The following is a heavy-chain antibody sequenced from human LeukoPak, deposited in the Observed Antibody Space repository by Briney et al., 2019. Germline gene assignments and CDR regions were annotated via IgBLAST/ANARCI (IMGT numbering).Heavy chain of an antibody. CDR1: GGSISSSSYY. J-gene: IGHJ4*02. CDR2: IYYSGST. D-gene: IGHD2-15*01. Sequence: SETLSLTCAVSGGSISSSSYYWGWIRQPAGKGLEWIGSIYYSGSTYYNPSLKSRVTISVDTSKNQFSLKLSSVTAADTAVYYCARHGAASFDYWGQGTLVTVSS. V-gene: IGHV4-39*01. CDR3: ARHGAASFDY.